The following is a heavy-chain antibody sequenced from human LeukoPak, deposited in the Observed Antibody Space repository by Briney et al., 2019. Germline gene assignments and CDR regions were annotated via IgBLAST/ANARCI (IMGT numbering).Heavy chain of an antibody. D-gene: IGHD1-26*01. V-gene: IGHV3-21*01. Sequence: PGGSLRLSCAASGFTFSNAWMSWGRQAPGKGLEWVSSISSSSSYIYYADSVKGRFTISRDNAKNSLYLQMNSLRAEDTAVYYCAREEYSGSYYFDYWGQGTLVTVSS. CDR1: GFTFSNAW. CDR2: ISSSSSYI. J-gene: IGHJ4*02. CDR3: AREEYSGSYYFDY.